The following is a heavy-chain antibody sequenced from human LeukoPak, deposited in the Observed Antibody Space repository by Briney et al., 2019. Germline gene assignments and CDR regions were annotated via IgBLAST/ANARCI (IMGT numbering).Heavy chain of an antibody. V-gene: IGHV4-39*07. CDR2: IYYSGST. J-gene: IGHJ4*02. CDR3: ARLNFRGGEALHFDS. CDR1: GGSISSSSYY. Sequence: PSETLSLTCTVSGGSISSSSYYWGWIRQPPGKGLEWIGSIYYSGSTYYNPSLKSRVTISVDTSKIQFSLRLYSVTAADTALYFCARLNFRGGEALHFDSWGQGTLVTVSS. D-gene: IGHD3-16*01.